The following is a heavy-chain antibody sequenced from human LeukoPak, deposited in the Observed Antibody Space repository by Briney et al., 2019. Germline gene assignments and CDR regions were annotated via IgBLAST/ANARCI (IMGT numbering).Heavy chain of an antibody. CDR2: IYTSGST. D-gene: IGHD3-22*01. CDR3: ARVSQNQDYDTDDGMDV. V-gene: IGHV4-4*07. J-gene: IGHJ6*02. CDR1: GGSISSYY. Sequence: SETLSLTCTVSGGSISSYYWSWIRQPAGKGLEWIGRIYTSGSTNYNPSLKSRVTMSVDTSKNQFSLKLSSVTAADTAVYYCARVSQNQDYDTDDGMDVWGQGTTVIVSS.